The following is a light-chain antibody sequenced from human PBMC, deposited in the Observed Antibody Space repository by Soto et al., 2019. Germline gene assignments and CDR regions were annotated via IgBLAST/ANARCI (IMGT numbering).Light chain of an antibody. J-gene: IGLJ2*01. CDR3: NSYATSTV. Sequence: QSALTQPASVSGSPGQSITISCTGTSSDIGVYNFVSWYQQHPGKAPKLMIYDVNLRPSGVSDRFSGSKSGNTASLTISGLQAEDEAHYYCNSYATSTVFGGGTKLTVL. CDR2: DVN. V-gene: IGLV2-14*01. CDR1: SSDIGVYNF.